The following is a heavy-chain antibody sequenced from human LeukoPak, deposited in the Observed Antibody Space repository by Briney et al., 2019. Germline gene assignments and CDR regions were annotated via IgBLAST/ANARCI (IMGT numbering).Heavy chain of an antibody. V-gene: IGHV3-49*03. Sequence: QPGRSLILSCPASGFTFGDYAMSWFRQAPGKGLEWVGFIRSKAYGGTTEYAASVKGRFTISRDDSKSIAYLQMNSLKTEDTAVYYCTRVITVAATPWIGYYFDYWGQGTLVTVSS. CDR2: IRSKAYGGTT. D-gene: IGHD2-15*01. J-gene: IGHJ4*02. CDR1: GFTFGDYA. CDR3: TRVITVAATPWIGYYFDY.